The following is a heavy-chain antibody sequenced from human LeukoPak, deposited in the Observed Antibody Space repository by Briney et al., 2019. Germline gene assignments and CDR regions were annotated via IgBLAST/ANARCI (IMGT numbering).Heavy chain of an antibody. D-gene: IGHD2-21*02. CDR1: GGAFSSYA. CDR3: ARAYCGGDCYFDP. V-gene: IGHV1-69*13. Sequence: ASVKVSCKASGGAFSSYAISWVRQAPGQGLEWMGGIIPIFGTANYAQKFQGRVTITADESTSTAYMELSSLRSEDTAVYYCARAYCGGDCYFDPWGQGTLVTVSS. J-gene: IGHJ5*02. CDR2: IIPIFGTA.